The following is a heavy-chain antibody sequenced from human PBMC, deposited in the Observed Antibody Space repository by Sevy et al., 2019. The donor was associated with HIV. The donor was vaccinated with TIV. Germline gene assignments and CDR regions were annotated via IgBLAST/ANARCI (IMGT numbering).Heavy chain of an antibody. J-gene: IGHJ5*02. D-gene: IGHD6-13*01. CDR2: IYYSRST. CDR3: ARDRHVAAAGTSWFDP. V-gene: IGHV4-59*01. CDR1: GGSISSYY. Sequence: SETLSLTCTVSGGSISSYYWSWIRQPPGKGLEWIGYIYYSRSTNYNPSLKSRVTISVDTSKNQFSLKLSSVTAVDTAVYYCARDRHVAAAGTSWFDPWGQGTLVTVSS.